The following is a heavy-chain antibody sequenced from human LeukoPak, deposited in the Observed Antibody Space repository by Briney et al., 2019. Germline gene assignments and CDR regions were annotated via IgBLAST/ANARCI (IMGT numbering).Heavy chain of an antibody. D-gene: IGHD3-22*01. V-gene: IGHV3-74*01. CDR1: GFTFSSYW. J-gene: IGHJ6*03. CDR3: ARVWYYDSSGYPEDYYYYYYMDV. CDR2: INSDGSST. Sequence: PGGSLRLSCAASGFTFSSYWMHWVRQAPGKGLVWVSRINSDGSSTSYADSVKGRFTISRDNAKNTLYLQMNSLRAEDTAVYYCARVWYYDSSGYPEDYYYYYYMDVWGKGTTVTVSS.